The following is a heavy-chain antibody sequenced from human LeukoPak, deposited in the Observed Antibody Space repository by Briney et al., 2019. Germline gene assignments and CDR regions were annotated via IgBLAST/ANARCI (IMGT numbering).Heavy chain of an antibody. CDR2: VYYSGST. J-gene: IGHJ4*02. Sequence: SETLSLTCTVSGGSISYYYWSWIRQPPGKGLQWIGYVYYSGSTNYNPSLKSRVTISVDTSKNQFSLKLSSVTAADTAVYYCARSPFGWSGSYFDYWGQGTLVTVSS. D-gene: IGHD1-26*01. CDR3: ARSPFGWSGSYFDY. V-gene: IGHV4-59*01. CDR1: GGSISYYY.